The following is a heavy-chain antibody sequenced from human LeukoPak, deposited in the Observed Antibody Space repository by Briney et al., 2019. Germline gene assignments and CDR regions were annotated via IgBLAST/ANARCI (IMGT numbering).Heavy chain of an antibody. J-gene: IGHJ1*01. V-gene: IGHV1-2*02. D-gene: IGHD2-21*02. Sequence: ASVKVSRKASGYTFTGYYMHWVRQAPGQGLEWMGWINPNSGGTNYAQKFQGRVTMTRDTSISTAYMELSRLRSDDTAVYYCATSYCGGDCYSFQHWGQGTLVTVSS. CDR2: INPNSGGT. CDR3: ATSYCGGDCYSFQH. CDR1: GYTFTGYY.